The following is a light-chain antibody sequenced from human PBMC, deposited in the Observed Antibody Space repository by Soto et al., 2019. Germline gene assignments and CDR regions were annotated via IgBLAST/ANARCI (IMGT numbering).Light chain of an antibody. CDR3: ASYGGSRV. J-gene: IGLJ3*02. CDR2: EVN. V-gene: IGLV2-8*01. Sequence: QSVLTQPPSASGSPGQSVAISCTGTSSDIGANDYVSWYQQHPGKAPKLIIYEVNKRPSGVPDRFSGSKSGNTASLTVSGLQPEDEADYYCASYGGSRVFGGGTKLTVL. CDR1: SSDIGANDY.